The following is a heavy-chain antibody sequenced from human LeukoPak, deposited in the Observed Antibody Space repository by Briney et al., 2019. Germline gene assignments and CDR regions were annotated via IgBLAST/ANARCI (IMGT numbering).Heavy chain of an antibody. CDR2: IRYDGSNK. D-gene: IGHD2-15*01. V-gene: IGHV3-30*02. CDR3: AKDRGSCGGGSCYLQGESDAFDI. J-gene: IGHJ3*02. Sequence: PGGSLRLSCAASGFTFSSYGMHWVRQAPGKGLEWVAFIRYDGSNKYYADSVKGRFTISRDNSKNTLHLQMNSLRAEDTALYYCAKDRGSCGGGSCYLQGESDAFDIWGQGTMVTVSS. CDR1: GFTFSSYG.